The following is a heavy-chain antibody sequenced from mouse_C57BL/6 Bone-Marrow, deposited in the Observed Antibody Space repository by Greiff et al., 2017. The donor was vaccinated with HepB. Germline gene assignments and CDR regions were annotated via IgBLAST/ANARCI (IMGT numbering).Heavy chain of an antibody. CDR2: INPNNGGT. CDR1: GYTFTDYN. CDR3: ASMGQAFAY. Sequence: VQLQQSGPELVKPGASVKIPCKASGYTFTDYNMDWVKQSQGKSLEWIGDINPNNGGTIYNQKFKGKATLTVDKSSSTAYMELRSLTSEDTAVYYCASMGQAFAYWGQGTLVTVSA. V-gene: IGHV1-18*01. D-gene: IGHD3-3*01. J-gene: IGHJ3*01.